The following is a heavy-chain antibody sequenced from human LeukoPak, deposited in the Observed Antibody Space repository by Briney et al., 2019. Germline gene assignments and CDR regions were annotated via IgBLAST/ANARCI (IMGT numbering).Heavy chain of an antibody. CDR1: GYTFTGYY. CDR2: INPNSGGT. Sequence: ASVKVSCKASGYTFTGYYMHWVRQAPGQGLGWMGRINPNSGGTNYAQKFQGRVTMTRDTSISTAYMELSRLRSDDTAVYYCARDYDFWSGHRWFDPWGQGTLVTVSS. D-gene: IGHD3-3*01. CDR3: ARDYDFWSGHRWFDP. J-gene: IGHJ5*02. V-gene: IGHV1-2*06.